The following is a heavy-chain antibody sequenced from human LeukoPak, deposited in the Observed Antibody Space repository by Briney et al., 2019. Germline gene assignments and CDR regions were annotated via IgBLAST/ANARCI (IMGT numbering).Heavy chain of an antibody. V-gene: IGHV1-8*01. CDR3: ARGRYDFWSGYSNWFDP. CDR2: MNPNSGNT. D-gene: IGHD3-3*01. J-gene: IGHJ5*02. Sequence: GASVKVSCKASGYTFTSYDINWVRQATGQGLEWMGWMNPNSGNTDYAQKFQGRVTMTRNTSISTAYMELSSLRSEDTAVYCCARGRYDFWSGYSNWFDPWGQGTLVTVSS. CDR1: GYTFTSYD.